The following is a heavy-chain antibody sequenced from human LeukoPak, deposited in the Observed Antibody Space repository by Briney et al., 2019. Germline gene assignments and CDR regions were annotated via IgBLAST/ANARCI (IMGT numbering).Heavy chain of an antibody. V-gene: IGHV3-21*01. Sequence: GGSLRLSCTASGFTFSTYSMSRVRQAPGKGLEWVSSISSSSTYIYYADSVKGRFTISRDNAKNSLYLQMNSLRAEDTSLYYCARGYSSSWYVGWGQGTLVIVSS. CDR1: GFTFSTYS. D-gene: IGHD6-13*01. J-gene: IGHJ4*02. CDR2: ISSSSTYI. CDR3: ARGYSSSWYVG.